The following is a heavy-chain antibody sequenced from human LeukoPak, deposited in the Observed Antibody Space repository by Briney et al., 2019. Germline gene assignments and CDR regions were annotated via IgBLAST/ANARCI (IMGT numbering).Heavy chain of an antibody. Sequence: SETLSLTCTVSSGSISSSSYYWGWIRQPPGKGLEWIGSIYYSGSTYYNPSLKSRVTISVDTSKNQFSLKLSSVTAADTAVYHCARIDTVFDYWGQGTLVTVSS. V-gene: IGHV4-39*01. CDR1: SGSISSSSYY. CDR2: IYYSGST. CDR3: ARIDTVFDY. J-gene: IGHJ4*02. D-gene: IGHD4-17*01.